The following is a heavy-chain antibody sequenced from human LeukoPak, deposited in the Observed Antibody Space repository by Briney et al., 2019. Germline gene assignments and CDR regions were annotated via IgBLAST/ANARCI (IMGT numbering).Heavy chain of an antibody. J-gene: IGHJ6*03. CDR3: ARESGYYYGLPGYYYYYYMDV. CDR2: ISSSSSYI. CDR1: GFTFGSYA. D-gene: IGHD3-22*01. Sequence: GGSLRLSCAASGFTFGSYAMSWVRQAPGKGLEWVSSISSSSSYIYYADSVKGRFTISRDNAKNSLYLQMNSLRAEDTAVYYCARESGYYYGLPGYYYYYYMDVWGKGTTVTVSS. V-gene: IGHV3-21*01.